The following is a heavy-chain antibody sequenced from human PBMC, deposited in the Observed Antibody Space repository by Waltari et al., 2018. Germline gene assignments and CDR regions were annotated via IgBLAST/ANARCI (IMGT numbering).Heavy chain of an antibody. CDR1: GYMFTNYY. V-gene: IGHV1-2*02. Sequence: QVQLVQSGAEVKKPGASVKIACKASGYMFTNYYMYWVRQAPGQGLEWMGWINPNSGDKNNAQKFQGRVTMTRDTSISTGYMELTRLRSDDTAVYFCARRKGYCTSSTCPPVQGYFGYWGQGTLVTVSS. CDR2: INPNSGDK. D-gene: IGHD2-2*01. J-gene: IGHJ4*02. CDR3: ARRKGYCTSSTCPPVQGYFGY.